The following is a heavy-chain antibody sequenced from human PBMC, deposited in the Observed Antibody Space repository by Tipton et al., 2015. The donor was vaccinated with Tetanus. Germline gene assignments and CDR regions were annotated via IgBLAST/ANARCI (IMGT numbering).Heavy chain of an antibody. V-gene: IGHV4-38-2*01. CDR1: GYSISSGYY. CDR2: IFHSGSP. J-gene: IGHJ4*02. Sequence: LRLSCAVSGYSISSGYYWGWIRQPPGKGLEWIGSIFHSGSPYYNPSLKSRVTISVDTSKNQVSLKLSCVTAADTAVYYCARWGTYYYDSSGNYYFDYWGQGTLVTVSS. CDR3: ARWGTYYYDSSGNYYFDY. D-gene: IGHD3-22*01.